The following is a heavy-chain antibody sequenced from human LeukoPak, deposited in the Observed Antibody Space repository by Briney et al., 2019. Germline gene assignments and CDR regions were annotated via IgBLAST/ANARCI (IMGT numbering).Heavy chain of an antibody. CDR1: GGTFSSYA. Sequence: SVKVSCKASGGTFSSYAISWVRQAPGQGLEWMGGIIPIFGTANYAQKFQGRVTITADESTSTAYMELSSLRSEDTAVYYCARVVGASLPGYYYMDVWGKGTTVTVSS. CDR3: ARVVGASLPGYYYMDV. CDR2: IIPIFGTA. J-gene: IGHJ6*03. D-gene: IGHD1-26*01. V-gene: IGHV1-69*13.